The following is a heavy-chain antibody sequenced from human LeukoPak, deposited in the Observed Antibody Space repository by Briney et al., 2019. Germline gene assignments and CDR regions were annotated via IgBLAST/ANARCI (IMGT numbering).Heavy chain of an antibody. CDR2: IFPVFGTS. CDR3: ARGPDSSRLYKHAFDI. V-gene: IGHV1-69*01. CDR1: GWTFTNFA. D-gene: IGHD2-21*01. J-gene: IGHJ3*02. Sequence: SVKVSCNASGWTFTNFAICWVRQAPGQGLEWMGGIFPVFGTSTYAQKFQGRVTITADESTRTAHVELSSLRSDDTAVYYCARGPDSSRLYKHAFDIWAQGTMVTVSS.